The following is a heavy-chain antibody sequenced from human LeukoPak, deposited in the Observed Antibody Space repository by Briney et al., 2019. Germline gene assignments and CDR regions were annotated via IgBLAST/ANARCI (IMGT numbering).Heavy chain of an antibody. CDR3: ARVVDTAMVLFDY. J-gene: IGHJ4*02. Sequence: NPSETLSLTCAVYGGSFSGYYWSWIRQPPGKGLEWIGEINHSGSTNYNPSLKSRVTISVDTSKNQFSLKLGSVTAADTAVYYCARVVDTAMVLFDYWGQGTLVTVSS. D-gene: IGHD5-18*01. CDR1: GGSFSGYY. V-gene: IGHV4-34*01. CDR2: INHSGST.